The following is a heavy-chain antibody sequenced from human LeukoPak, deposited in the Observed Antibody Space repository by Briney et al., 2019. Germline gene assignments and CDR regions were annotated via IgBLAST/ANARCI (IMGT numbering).Heavy chain of an antibody. V-gene: IGHV4-59*08. J-gene: IGHJ4*02. CDR3: ARHGTISSESYVDY. Sequence: PSETLSLTCSVSGGSVNSYYWSWIRQSPEKGLEWIGYIHNSGRTNYNPSLKSRVTGFVDTSKNQVSLRLSSVTAADTAVYYCARHGTISSESYVDYWGQGALVTVSS. CDR1: GGSVNSYY. CDR2: IHNSGRT. D-gene: IGHD1-14*01.